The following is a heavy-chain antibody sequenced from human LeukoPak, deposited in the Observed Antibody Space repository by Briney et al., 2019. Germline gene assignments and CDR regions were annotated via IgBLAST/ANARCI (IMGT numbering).Heavy chain of an antibody. V-gene: IGHV4-61*02. CDR3: ARKSYSTGWWYFDY. CDR2: IYTSGST. Sequence: SETLSLTCTVSGGSISSGSYYWSWIRQPAGKGLEWIGRIYTSGSTNYNPSPKSRVTISVYTSKNQFSLKLSSVTAADTAVYYSARKSYSTGWWYFDYWGQGTLVTVSS. D-gene: IGHD6-19*01. CDR1: GGSISSGSYY. J-gene: IGHJ4*02.